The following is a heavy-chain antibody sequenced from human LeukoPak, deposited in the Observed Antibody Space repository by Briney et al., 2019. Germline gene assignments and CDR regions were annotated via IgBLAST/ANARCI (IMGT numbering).Heavy chain of an antibody. J-gene: IGHJ4*02. V-gene: IGHV3-30*18. Sequence: GGSLRLSCAASGFTFSSYGMHWVRQAPGKGLEWVAVISYDGSNKYYADSVKGRLTISRDNSKNTLYLQMNSLRAEDTAVYYCAKDGDAPFDYWGQGTLVTVSS. CDR2: ISYDGSNK. CDR1: GFTFSSYG. CDR3: AKDGDAPFDY. D-gene: IGHD2-21*01.